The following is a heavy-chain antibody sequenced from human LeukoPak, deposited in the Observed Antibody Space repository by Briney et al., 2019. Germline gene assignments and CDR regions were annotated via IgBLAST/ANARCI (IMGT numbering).Heavy chain of an antibody. CDR2: ISSSSSTI. Sequence: GGSLRLSCAASGFTFSSYAMSWVRQAPGKGLEWVSYISSSSSTIYYADSVKGRFTISRDNAKNSLYLQMNSLRDEDTAVYYCARDPNYSSSWYVSYYYYYMDVWGKGTTVTVSS. D-gene: IGHD6-13*01. CDR3: ARDPNYSSSWYVSYYYYYMDV. V-gene: IGHV3-48*02. CDR1: GFTFSSYA. J-gene: IGHJ6*03.